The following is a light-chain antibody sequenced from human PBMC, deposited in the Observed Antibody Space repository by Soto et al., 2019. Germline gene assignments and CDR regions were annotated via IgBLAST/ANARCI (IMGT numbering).Light chain of an antibody. CDR2: GVS. CDR3: NSYTSSYTYV. CDR1: SSDVGIYTH. V-gene: IGLV2-14*01. J-gene: IGLJ1*01. Sequence: QSVLTQPASVSGSPGQSTTISCTGTSSDVGIYTHVSWYQQHPGRAPKLIIYGVSNRPSGVSNRFSGSKSGNTASLTISGLQAADEADYYCNSYTSSYTYVFGTGTKVTVL.